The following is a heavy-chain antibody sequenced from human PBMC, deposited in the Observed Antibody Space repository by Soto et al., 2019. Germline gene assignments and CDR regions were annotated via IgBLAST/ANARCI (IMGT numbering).Heavy chain of an antibody. CDR2: IIPIFGTP. CDR3: AFTLSADYYYGMDV. J-gene: IGHJ6*02. CDR1: GGTFSSYA. V-gene: IGHV1-69*12. Sequence: QVQLVQSGAEVKKPGSSVKVSCKASGGTFSSYAISWVRQAPGQGLEWMGGIIPIFGTPDYAQKFQGRVTITADESTSTDYMELSSLRSEDTAVYYCAFTLSADYYYGMDVWGQGTTVTVSS. D-gene: IGHD3-16*01.